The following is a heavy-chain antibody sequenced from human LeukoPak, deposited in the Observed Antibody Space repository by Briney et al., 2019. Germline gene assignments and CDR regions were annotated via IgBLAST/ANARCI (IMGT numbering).Heavy chain of an antibody. CDR3: ARDPQYCSGGSCYSFDY. CDR1: GFTFSTYS. D-gene: IGHD2-15*01. J-gene: IGHJ4*02. V-gene: IGHV3-21*01. Sequence: GGSLRLSCAASGFTFSTYSMNWVRQAPGKGLEWVSSIISSSSYIYYAGSVKGRFTISRDNAKNSLYLQMNSLRAEDTAVYYCARDPQYCSGGSCYSFDYWGQGTLVTVSS. CDR2: IISSSSYI.